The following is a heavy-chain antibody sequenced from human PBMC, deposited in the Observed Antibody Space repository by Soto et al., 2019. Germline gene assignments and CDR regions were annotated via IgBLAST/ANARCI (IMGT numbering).Heavy chain of an antibody. CDR3: ARDGSNYSFDS. CDR2: ISYSGNT. CDR1: GDSIGSGGYF. J-gene: IGHJ4*02. Sequence: SETLSLTCTVSGDSIGSGGYFWSWIRHLPGKGLEWIGYISYSGNTYYSPSLKSRVSISGDTSKNQFSLRLSSVTAADTAVYYCARDGSNYSFDSWGQGSLVTSPQ. V-gene: IGHV4-31*03.